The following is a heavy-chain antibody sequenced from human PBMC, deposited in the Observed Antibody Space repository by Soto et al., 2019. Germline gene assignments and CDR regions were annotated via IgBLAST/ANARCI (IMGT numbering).Heavy chain of an antibody. J-gene: IGHJ6*04. Sequence: GGSLTLSCVSSGFRFSTYAMNWVRQAPGKGLEWVAVISNDGSNKSYANSVKGRFTISRDNSKNTLYLHMNSLRAAETALFYCARAGAYGIDVWGKGTTFTASS. CDR1: GFRFSTYA. CDR2: ISNDGSNK. D-gene: IGHD1-26*01. V-gene: IGHV3-30-3*01. CDR3: ARAGAYGIDV.